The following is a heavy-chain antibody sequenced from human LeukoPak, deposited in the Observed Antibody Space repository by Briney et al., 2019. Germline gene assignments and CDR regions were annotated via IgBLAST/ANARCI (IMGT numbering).Heavy chain of an antibody. V-gene: IGHV4-34*01. CDR1: GGSFSGYY. D-gene: IGHD3-10*01. CDR3: AREKIDLLWFGELQVDFDY. J-gene: IGHJ4*02. CDR2: INHSGST. Sequence: SETLSLTCAVYGGSFSGYYWSWIRQPPGKGLEWIGEINHSGSTNYNPSLKSRVTISVDTSKNQFSLKLSSVTAADTAVYYCAREKIDLLWFGELQVDFDYWGQGTLVTVSS.